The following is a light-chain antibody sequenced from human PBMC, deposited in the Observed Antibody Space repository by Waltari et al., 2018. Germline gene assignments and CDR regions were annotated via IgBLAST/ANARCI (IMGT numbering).Light chain of an antibody. CDR3: CSYTDRSTMV. CDR2: EVT. CDR1: SSDVGAYNY. Sequence: SALTQPPSASGSPGQSVSISCTGTSSDVGAYNYVSWYQQHPGKAPRRMIYEVTKRPSGVSDRFSGSKSGNTAFLTVSGSQTEDEADYYCCSYTDRSTMVFGAGTKLTVL. J-gene: IGLJ3*02. V-gene: IGLV2-8*01.